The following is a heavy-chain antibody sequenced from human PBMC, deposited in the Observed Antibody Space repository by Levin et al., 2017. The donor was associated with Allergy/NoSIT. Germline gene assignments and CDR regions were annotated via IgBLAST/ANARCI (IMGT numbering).Heavy chain of an antibody. Sequence: GESLKISCEASGFPFSYVWMTXVRXXXGKGLEWVGHIKSKSDGGTIDSAAPVKGRFTISRDDSKNTLYLQMNSLKTEDTGVYYCTTILDYFDSARQHIEGGTWGQGTLVTVSS. CDR3: TTILDYFDSARQHIEGGT. CDR2: IKSKSDGGTI. CDR1: GFPFSYVW. J-gene: IGHJ5*02. D-gene: IGHD3-9*01. V-gene: IGHV3-15*01.